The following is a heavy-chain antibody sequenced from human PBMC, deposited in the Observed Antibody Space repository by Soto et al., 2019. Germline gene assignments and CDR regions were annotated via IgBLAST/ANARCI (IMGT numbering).Heavy chain of an antibody. CDR1: GGTFSSYS. CDR3: ARETLPGIAAAGWFY. V-gene: IGHV1-69*13. J-gene: IGHJ4*02. D-gene: IGHD6-13*01. CDR2: IIPIFGTA. Sequence: GASVKVSCKASGGTFSSYSISWVRQAPGQGLEWMGGIIPIFGTANYAQKFQGRATITADESTSTAYMELSSLRSEDTAVYYCARETLPGIAAAGWFYWGQGTLVTVSS.